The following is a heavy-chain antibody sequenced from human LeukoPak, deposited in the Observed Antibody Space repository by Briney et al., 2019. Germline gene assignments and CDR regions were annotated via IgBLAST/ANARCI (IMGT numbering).Heavy chain of an antibody. CDR2: IYRSGST. CDR1: GGSISSGYY. V-gene: IGHV4-38-2*02. Sequence: SETLSLTCTVSGGSISSGYYWVWIRQPPGKGLEWIGSIYRSGSTNYNPSLKSRVTISVDTSKNQFSLKVNSVTAADTAVYYCARGDCSSTICYSPMDVWGKGTTVTVSS. D-gene: IGHD2-2*01. J-gene: IGHJ6*03. CDR3: ARGDCSSTICYSPMDV.